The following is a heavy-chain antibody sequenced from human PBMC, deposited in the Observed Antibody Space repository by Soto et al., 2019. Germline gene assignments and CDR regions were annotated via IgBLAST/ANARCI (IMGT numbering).Heavy chain of an antibody. J-gene: IGHJ5*02. CDR2: IYWDDDK. CDR1: GFSLSTSGVG. D-gene: IGHD3-10*01. Sequence: QITLKESGPTLVKPTQTLTLTCTFSGFSLSTSGVGVGWIRQPRGKALQWLALIYWDDDKRYSPSLKSSLTNTKDPSKNQVVLTVTNMDPVDTAPYYCAHSTYYGSGIDWFAPWGQGTLVTVSS. CDR3: AHSTYYGSGIDWFAP. V-gene: IGHV2-5*02.